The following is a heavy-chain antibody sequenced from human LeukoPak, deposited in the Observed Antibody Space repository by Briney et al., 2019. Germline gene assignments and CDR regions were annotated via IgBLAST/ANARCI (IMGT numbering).Heavy chain of an antibody. V-gene: IGHV3-30*04. Sequence: GGSLRLSCAASGFTFSSYAMHWVRQAPGKGLEWVAVISYDGSNKYYADSVKGRFTISRDNSKNTLYLQMNSLRAEDTAVYYCARDRMVWGVILHGYWGQGTLVTVSS. CDR2: ISYDGSNK. CDR3: ARDRMVWGVILHGY. CDR1: GFTFSSYA. D-gene: IGHD3-10*01. J-gene: IGHJ4*02.